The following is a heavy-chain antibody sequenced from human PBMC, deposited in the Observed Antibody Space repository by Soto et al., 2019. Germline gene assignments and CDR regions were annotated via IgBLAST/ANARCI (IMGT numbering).Heavy chain of an antibody. J-gene: IGHJ4*02. CDR3: ARLSGSLDY. CDR2: ISSSSSYT. D-gene: IGHD1-26*01. V-gene: IGHV3-11*06. CDR1: GFTFSDYY. Sequence: TGGSLRLSCAASGFTFSDYYMSWIRQAPGKGLEWVSYISSSSSYTNYADSVKGRFTISRDNAKNSLYLQMNSLRAEDTAVYYCARLSGSLDYWGQGTLVTVSS.